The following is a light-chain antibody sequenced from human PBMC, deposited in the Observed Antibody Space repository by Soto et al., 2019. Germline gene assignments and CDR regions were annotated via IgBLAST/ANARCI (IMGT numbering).Light chain of an antibody. CDR1: QSVGSNY. CDR2: DAS. J-gene: IGKJ1*01. V-gene: IGKV3-20*01. CDR3: QQYGCSSWP. Sequence: IGVKMSVGAVSLTPRESAPLSCMSSQSVGSNYLAWYQQRPGQAPRLLIYDASSRATGIPDRFSGSGSGTDFTLTIGRLETEDFAVYYCQQYGCSSWPVGQGTKVDI.